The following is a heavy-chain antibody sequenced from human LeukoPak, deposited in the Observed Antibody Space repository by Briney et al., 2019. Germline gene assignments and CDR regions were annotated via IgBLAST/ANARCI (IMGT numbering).Heavy chain of an antibody. V-gene: IGHV1-69*04. CDR1: GGTFSSYA. J-gene: IGHJ4*02. Sequence: SVKVSCKASGGTFSSYAISWVRQAPGQGLEWMGRIIPILGIANYAQKFQGRVTITADKSTSTAYMELSSLRSEDTAVYYCARGVYYYDSSGYSYFDYWGQGTLVTVSS. D-gene: IGHD3-22*01. CDR2: IIPILGIA. CDR3: ARGVYYYDSSGYSYFDY.